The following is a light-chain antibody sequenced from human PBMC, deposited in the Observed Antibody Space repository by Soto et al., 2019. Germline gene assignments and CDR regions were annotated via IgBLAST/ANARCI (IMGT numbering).Light chain of an antibody. CDR2: SNS. CDR3: AAWDDSLSGVI. J-gene: IGLJ2*01. V-gene: IGLV1-47*02. CDR1: NSNVGRNY. Sequence: QSVVTQPPSASGTPGQRVTFSCSGANSNVGRNYVTWYQQFPGTAPKILIQSNSQRPSGVPDRFSASKSGSSASLAISGLRPEDAADYFCAAWDDSLSGVIFGGGTKLTVL.